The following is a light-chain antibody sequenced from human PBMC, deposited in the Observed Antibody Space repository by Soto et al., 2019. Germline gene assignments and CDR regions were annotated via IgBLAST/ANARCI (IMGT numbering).Light chain of an antibody. V-gene: IGLV3-21*04. CDR3: QVWDSISDHVV. Sequence: SYELTQPPSVSVDPGKTARITCGGSNIGSKSVHWYQQKPGQAPVLVISFNSDRPSGIPERFSGSNSGNTATLTINRVEAGDEADYYCQVWDSISDHVVFGGGTKLTVL. CDR1: NIGSKS. CDR2: FNS. J-gene: IGLJ2*01.